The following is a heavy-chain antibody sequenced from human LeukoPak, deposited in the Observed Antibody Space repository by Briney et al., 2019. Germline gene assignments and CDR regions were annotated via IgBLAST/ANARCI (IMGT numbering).Heavy chain of an antibody. CDR3: ARGIWSRTVSSYYLDY. Sequence: GASEKVSCKASGYTCTNYAMQWVRQAAGQRLEWMGWSNAGNGNTRYSQRFQGRVTITRDTSASTVYMEVTSLRSEDTAVYYCARGIWSRTVSSYYLDYWGQGTLVTVSS. CDR2: SNAGNGNT. V-gene: IGHV1-3*01. J-gene: IGHJ4*02. D-gene: IGHD3-3*01. CDR1: GYTCTNYA.